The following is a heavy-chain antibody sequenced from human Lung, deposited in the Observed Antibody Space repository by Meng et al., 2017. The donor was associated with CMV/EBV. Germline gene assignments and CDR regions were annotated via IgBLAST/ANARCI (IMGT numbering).Heavy chain of an antibody. CDR3: ARESERFGELYDY. V-gene: IGHV1-18*01. CDR2: SSTRYGQT. D-gene: IGHD3-10*01. Sequence: QPQLVQSGAEVEKPXXSVIAFCKASGYSFSTFGISWVRQVPGQRLEWVGWSSTRYGQTRYAQNLQGRVILSTDTSTNTAYMTLRDLTFDDTAVYFCARESERFGELYDYWGQGTLVTVSS. CDR1: GYSFSTFG. J-gene: IGHJ4*02.